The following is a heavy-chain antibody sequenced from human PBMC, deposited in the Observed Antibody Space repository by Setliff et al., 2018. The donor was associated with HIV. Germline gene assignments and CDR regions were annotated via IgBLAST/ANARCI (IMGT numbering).Heavy chain of an antibody. D-gene: IGHD2-15*01. CDR3: AKCGGTCWHNFFGP. J-gene: IGHJ5*02. CDR1: GFTFSSYA. Sequence: PGGSLRLSCAASGFTFSSYAMSWVRQAPGKGLEWVANIKQDGSEKYYVDSVKGRFTISRDNAKNSLYLQMNSLRAEDTAVYYCAKCGGTCWHNFFGPWGQGTLVTVSS. CDR2: IKQDGSEK. V-gene: IGHV3-7*03.